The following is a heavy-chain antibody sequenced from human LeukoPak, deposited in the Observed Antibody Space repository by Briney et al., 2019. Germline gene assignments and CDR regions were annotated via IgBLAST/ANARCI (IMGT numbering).Heavy chain of an antibody. J-gene: IGHJ4*02. CDR2: INPNSGGT. CDR3: ARGGGCSAYAAGY. D-gene: IGHD5-12*01. V-gene: IGHV1-2*02. CDR1: GYTFTGYY. Sequence: ASVKVSCKASGYTFTGYYMYWVRQAPGQGLEWMGWINPNSGGTNYAQKFQGRVTMTRDTSISTVYMELSRLRSDDTAVYYCARGGGCSAYAAGYWGQGTLVTVSS.